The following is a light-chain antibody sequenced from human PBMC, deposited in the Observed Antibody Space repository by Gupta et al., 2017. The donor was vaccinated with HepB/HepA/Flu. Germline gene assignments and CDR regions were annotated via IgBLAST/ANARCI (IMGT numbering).Light chain of an antibody. CDR3: QEYSGSSWT. CDR1: QCISKS. V-gene: IGKV1-5*03. CDR2: KGS. J-gene: IGKJ1*01. Sequence: EIQMTQSPSTMSESVGDRVTITCRASQCISKSLEWDEQKPGKAPNLLIYKGSSLESGVPSRVNGSGSGTEFTLTISSLQPDDFATYYCQEYSGSSWTFGQGTKVEIK.